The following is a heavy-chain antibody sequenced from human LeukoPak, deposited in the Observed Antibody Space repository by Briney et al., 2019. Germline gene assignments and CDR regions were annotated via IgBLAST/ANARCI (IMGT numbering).Heavy chain of an antibody. J-gene: IGHJ3*02. D-gene: IGHD6-6*01. Sequence: GESLKISCKGSGYSFTTSWIGWVRQMPGKGLEWMGIINFDDSDTRYSPSFEGQVTMSADKSINTAYLQWSSLRASDTAMYYCARFLGDLVRECAFDIWGQGTMVSVSS. V-gene: IGHV5-51*01. CDR2: INFDDSDT. CDR3: ARFLGDLVRECAFDI. CDR1: GYSFTTSW.